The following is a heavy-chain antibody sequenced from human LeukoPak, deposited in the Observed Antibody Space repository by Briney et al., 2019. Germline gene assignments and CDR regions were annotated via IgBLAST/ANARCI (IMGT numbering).Heavy chain of an antibody. D-gene: IGHD3-3*01. J-gene: IGHJ6*03. CDR2: IIPIFGTA. CDR1: GGTFSSYA. CDR3: ARAGRSIFGHMDV. Sequence: ASVKVSCKASGGTFSSYAISWVRQAPGQGLEWMGRIIPIFGTANYAQKFQGRVTITTDESTSIAYMELSSLRSEDTAVYYCARAGRSIFGHMDVWGKGTTVTVSS. V-gene: IGHV1-69*05.